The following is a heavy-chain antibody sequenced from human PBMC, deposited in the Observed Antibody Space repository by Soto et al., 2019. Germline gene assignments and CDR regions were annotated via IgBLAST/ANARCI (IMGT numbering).Heavy chain of an antibody. Sequence: QVQLVESGGGVVQPGRSLRLSCAASGFTFRSYGMHWVRQAPGKGLEWVAVIWYDGSNKYYADSVKGRFNISRDNSKNTLYLQMNSLRAEDTAVYYCARDLYRDYLVIDYWGQGTLVTVSS. V-gene: IGHV3-33*01. CDR2: IWYDGSNK. CDR3: ARDLYRDYLVIDY. J-gene: IGHJ4*02. CDR1: GFTFRSYG. D-gene: IGHD4-17*01.